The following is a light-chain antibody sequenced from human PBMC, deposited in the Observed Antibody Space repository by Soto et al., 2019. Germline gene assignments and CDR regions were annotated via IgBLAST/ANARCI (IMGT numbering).Light chain of an antibody. V-gene: IGKV3-20*01. J-gene: IGKJ4*01. CDR1: QTVTSSY. CDR3: QRYGDSIT. CDR2: DAV. Sequence: VLTQSPGSLSLSPGERATVSCRASQTVTSSYLAWYQQRPGQAPQLLIYDAVKRATGISERFSGSESGRDYTLTISRLDPEDSAVYYCQRYGDSITFGGGTKVEIK.